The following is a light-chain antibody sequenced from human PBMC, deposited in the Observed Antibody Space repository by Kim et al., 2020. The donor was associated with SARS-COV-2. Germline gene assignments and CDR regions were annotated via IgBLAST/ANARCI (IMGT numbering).Light chain of an antibody. V-gene: IGKV1-39*01. Sequence: SVGDRVTITCRASKSISSYLNWYQQKPGKAPKLLIYAASSLQSGVPSRFSGSGSGTDFTLTISSLQPEDFATYYCQQSYSTPEITFGQGTRLEIK. CDR2: AAS. CDR3: QQSYSTPEIT. CDR1: KSISSY. J-gene: IGKJ5*01.